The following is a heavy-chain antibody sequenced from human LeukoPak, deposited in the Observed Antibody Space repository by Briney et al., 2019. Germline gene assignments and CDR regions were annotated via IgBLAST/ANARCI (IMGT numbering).Heavy chain of an antibody. Sequence: SETLSLTYTVSGGSFSHYYWSWIRQSPGKGLEWIGYIYYSGTTNYNPSLKSRVTISVDTSRNQFSLQLRSVTAADTAVYYCAREDPQTTVPEGMDVWGQGTTVIVSS. CDR2: IYYSGTT. CDR3: AREDPQTTVPEGMDV. J-gene: IGHJ6*02. CDR1: GGSFSHYY. V-gene: IGHV4-59*01. D-gene: IGHD4-17*01.